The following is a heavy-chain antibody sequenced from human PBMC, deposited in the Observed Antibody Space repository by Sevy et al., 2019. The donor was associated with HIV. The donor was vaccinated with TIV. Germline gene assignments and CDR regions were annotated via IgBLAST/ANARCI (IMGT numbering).Heavy chain of an antibody. CDR3: AHRQYSSSSSWFDP. J-gene: IGHJ5*02. V-gene: IGHV2-5*02. D-gene: IGHD6-6*01. CDR2: VYWDDDK. Sequence: SGPTLVNPTQTLTLTCTFSGFSLSTSGVGVGWIRQPPGKALEWLALVYWDDDKRYSPSLKSRLTITRDTSKNQVVLTMTNMDPVDTATYYCAHRQYSSSSSWFDPWGQGTLVTVSS. CDR1: GFSLSTSGVG.